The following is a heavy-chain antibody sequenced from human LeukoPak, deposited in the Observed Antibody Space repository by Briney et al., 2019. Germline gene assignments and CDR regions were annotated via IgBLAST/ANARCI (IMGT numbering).Heavy chain of an antibody. Sequence: GGSLRLSCAASGFTFSGYTLNWVRQAPGKGLELVSYISRTSDIVSYADSVRGRFTISRDNAKNSLYLQMSSLRAEDTAVYYCARDYGYAFDTWGQGTMVTVSS. J-gene: IGHJ3*02. D-gene: IGHD3-16*01. CDR2: ISRTSDIV. V-gene: IGHV3-48*01. CDR3: ARDYGYAFDT. CDR1: GFTFSGYT.